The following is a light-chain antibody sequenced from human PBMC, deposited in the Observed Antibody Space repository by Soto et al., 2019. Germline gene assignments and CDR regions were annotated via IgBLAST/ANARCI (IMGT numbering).Light chain of an antibody. CDR1: SSNIGAGYD. CDR3: AAWDDSLSGVV. J-gene: IGLJ2*01. CDR2: SNN. Sequence: QSVLTQPPSVSGAPGQRVTISCTGSSSNIGAGYDVHWYQQLPGTAPKLLIYSNNLRPSGVPDRFSGSKSGTSASLAISGLQSEDEADYYCAAWDDSLSGVVFGGGTKLTVL. V-gene: IGLV1-40*01.